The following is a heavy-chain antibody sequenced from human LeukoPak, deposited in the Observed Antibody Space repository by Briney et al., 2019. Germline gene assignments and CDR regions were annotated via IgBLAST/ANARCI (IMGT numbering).Heavy chain of an antibody. CDR3: ARDAVAGYCSGGGCNDAFDI. CDR1: GFTFSSYN. J-gene: IGHJ3*02. V-gene: IGHV3-21*01. Sequence: PGGSLRLSCAASGFTFSSYNTNWVRQAPGKGLEWVSLISSSSYIYYADSVKGRFTISRDNAKNSLQLQMDSLRAEDTAVYYCARDAVAGYCSGGGCNDAFDIWGQGTMVTVSS. CDR2: ISSSSYI. D-gene: IGHD2-15*01.